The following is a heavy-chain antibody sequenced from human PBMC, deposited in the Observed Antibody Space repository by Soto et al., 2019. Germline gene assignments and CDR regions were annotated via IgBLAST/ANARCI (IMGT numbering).Heavy chain of an antibody. CDR2: MNPNSGNT. D-gene: IGHD2-15*01. V-gene: IGHV1-8*01. CDR3: ARGEICGSCYSGMDV. Sequence: ASVKVSCKASGYTSTSYDINWVRQATGQGLEWMGWMNPNSGNTGYAQKFQGRVTMTRNTSISTAYMELSSLRSEDTAVYYCARGEICGSCYSGMDVWGQGTTVTVSS. J-gene: IGHJ6*02. CDR1: GYTSTSYD.